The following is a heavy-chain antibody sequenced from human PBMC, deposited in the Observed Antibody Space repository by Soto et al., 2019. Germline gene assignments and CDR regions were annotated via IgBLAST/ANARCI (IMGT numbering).Heavy chain of an antibody. D-gene: IGHD3-10*01. CDR2: ISGSGGST. CDR1: GFTFSSYA. CDR3: AKGSYYYGSGSYYPDY. J-gene: IGHJ4*02. Sequence: GGSLRLSCAASGFTFSSYAMSWVRQAPGKGLEWVSAISGSGGSTYYADSVKGRFTISRDNSKNTLYLQMNSLRAEDTAVYYCAKGSYYYGSGSYYPDYWGQGTLVTVSS. V-gene: IGHV3-23*01.